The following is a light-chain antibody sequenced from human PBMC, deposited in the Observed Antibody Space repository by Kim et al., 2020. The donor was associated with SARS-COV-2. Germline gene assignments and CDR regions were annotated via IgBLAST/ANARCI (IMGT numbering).Light chain of an antibody. V-gene: IGLV3-1*01. CDR3: QAWDSSTAYVV. CDR1: KLGDKY. J-gene: IGLJ2*01. Sequence: SYELTQPPSVSVSPGQTASITCSGDKLGDKYACWYQQKPGQSPVLVIYQDSKRPSGIPARFSGSNSGNTATLTISGTQAMDEADYYCQAWDSSTAYVVFG. CDR2: QDS.